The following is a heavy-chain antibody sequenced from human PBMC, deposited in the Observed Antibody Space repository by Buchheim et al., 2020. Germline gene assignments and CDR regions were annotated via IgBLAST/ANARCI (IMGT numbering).Heavy chain of an antibody. V-gene: IGHV3-48*03. CDR3: ARAAYYYDSSGYR. D-gene: IGHD3-22*01. J-gene: IGHJ4*02. Sequence: VQLVESGGGLVQPGGSLRLSCAASGFTFSSYEMNWVRQAPGKGLEWVSYISSSGSTIYYAAPVKGRFTISRDNAKNSLSLQMNSLRAEDTAVYYCARAAYYYDSSGYRWGQGTL. CDR2: ISSSGSTI. CDR1: GFTFSSYE.